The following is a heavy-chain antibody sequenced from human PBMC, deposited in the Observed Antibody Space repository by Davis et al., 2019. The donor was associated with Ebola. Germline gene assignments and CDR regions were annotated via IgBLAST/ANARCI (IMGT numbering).Heavy chain of an antibody. CDR1: GYTFTSYG. Sequence: AASVKVSCKASGYTFTSYGISWVRQAPGQGLEWMGWISAYNGNTNYAQKLQGRVTMTTDTSTSTAYMELRSLRSDDTAVYYCARSSLLYSGYDYPLDYWGQGTLVTVSS. CDR3: ARSSLLYSGYDYPLDY. V-gene: IGHV1-18*01. D-gene: IGHD5-12*01. J-gene: IGHJ4*02. CDR2: ISAYNGNT.